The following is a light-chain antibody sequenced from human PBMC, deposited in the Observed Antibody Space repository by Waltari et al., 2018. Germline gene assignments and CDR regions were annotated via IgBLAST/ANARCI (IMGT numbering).Light chain of an antibody. Sequence: QAGPTQPASVSGSPGQSITISCTGTSNNVGSYNLVSWYQQHPGKPPKLIIDEGSKRPAWVSNRVSGSKSDNTAFLTLSGLQPDDEADYYCCSNVGTSAFFGGGTKLTVL. V-gene: IGLV2-23*03. CDR3: CSNVGTSAF. CDR1: SNNVGSYNL. CDR2: EGS. J-gene: IGLJ2*01.